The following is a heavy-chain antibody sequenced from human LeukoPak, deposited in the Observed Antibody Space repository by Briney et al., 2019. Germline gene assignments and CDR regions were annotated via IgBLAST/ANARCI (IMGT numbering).Heavy chain of an antibody. J-gene: IGHJ4*02. V-gene: IGHV3-21*01. CDR3: AGEMDTIGSNDY. D-gene: IGHD5-24*01. CDR1: GFTFSSYS. Sequence: GGSLRLSCAASGFTFSSYSMNWVRLAPGKGLEWVSSISSSSSYIYYADSVKGRFTISRDNAKNSLYLQMNSLRAEDTAVYYCAGEMDTIGSNDYWGQGTLVTVSS. CDR2: ISSSSSYI.